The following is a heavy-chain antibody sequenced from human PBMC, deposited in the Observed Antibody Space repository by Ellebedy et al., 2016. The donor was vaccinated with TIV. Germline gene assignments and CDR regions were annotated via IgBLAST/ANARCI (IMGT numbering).Heavy chain of an antibody. D-gene: IGHD3-10*01. Sequence: SQTLSLTCAVYGGSFSGYYWSWIRQPPGKGLEWIGEINHSGSTNYNPSLKSRVTVSVDTSKNQFSLKLSSVTAADTAVYYCARALRITMVRGFPFDPWGQGTLVTVSS. CDR1: GGSFSGYY. V-gene: IGHV4-34*01. CDR2: INHSGST. J-gene: IGHJ5*02. CDR3: ARALRITMVRGFPFDP.